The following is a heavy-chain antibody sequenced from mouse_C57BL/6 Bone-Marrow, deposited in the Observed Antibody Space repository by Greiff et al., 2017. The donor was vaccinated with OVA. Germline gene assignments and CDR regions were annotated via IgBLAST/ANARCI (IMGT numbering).Heavy chain of an antibody. CDR3: ARSGRNWVYWYFDV. D-gene: IGHD4-1*01. J-gene: IGHJ1*03. CDR1: GYTFTSYW. Sequence: QVQLQQPGAELVRPGSSVKLSCKASGYTFTSYWMHWVKQRPIQGLEWIGNIDPSDSETHYNQKFKDKATLTVDKSSSTAYMQLSSLTSEDSAVYYCARSGRNWVYWYFDVWGTGTTVTVAS. CDR2: IDPSDSET. V-gene: IGHV1-52*01.